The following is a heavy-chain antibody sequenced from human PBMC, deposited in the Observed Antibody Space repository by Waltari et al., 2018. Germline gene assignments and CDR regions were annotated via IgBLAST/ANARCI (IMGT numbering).Heavy chain of an antibody. J-gene: IGHJ4*02. CDR1: GFTVSSNY. CDR2: IYSGGST. CDR3: ATSNSGGRRGFDY. V-gene: IGHV3-53*05. Sequence: EVQLVETGGGFIQPGGSLRLSCAASGFTVSSNYMSWVRQAPGKGLEWVSVIYSGGSTYYADSVKGRFTISRDNSKNTLYLQMNSLRSEDTAVYYCATSNSGGRRGFDYWGQGTLVTVSS. D-gene: IGHD2-15*01.